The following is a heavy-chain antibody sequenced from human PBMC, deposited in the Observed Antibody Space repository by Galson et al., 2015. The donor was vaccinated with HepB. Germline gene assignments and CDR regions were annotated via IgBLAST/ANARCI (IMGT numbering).Heavy chain of an antibody. D-gene: IGHD3-22*01. J-gene: IGHJ4*02. V-gene: IGHV3-23*01. CDR2: ISGSGGST. CDR1: GFTFSSYA. Sequence: SLRLSCAASGFTFSSYAMSWVRQAPGKGLEWVSAISGSGGSTYYADSVKGRFTISRDNSKNTLYLQMNSLRAEDTAVYYCAKEFFKPTYYYDSSGYPLDYWGQGTLVTVSS. CDR3: AKEFFKPTYYYDSSGYPLDY.